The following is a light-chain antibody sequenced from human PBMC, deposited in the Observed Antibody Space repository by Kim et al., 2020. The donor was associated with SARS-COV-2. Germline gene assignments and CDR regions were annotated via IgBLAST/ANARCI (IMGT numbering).Light chain of an antibody. CDR3: QAWDSSTAV. J-gene: IGLJ3*02. CDR1: KSGDKY. V-gene: IGLV3-1*01. Sequence: SYELTQPPSVSVSPGQTASITCSGDKSGDKYACWYQQKPGQSPVLVIYQDSKRPSGIPERFSGPNSGNTATLTISGTQAMDEADYYCQAWDSSTAVFGGGTQLTVL. CDR2: QDS.